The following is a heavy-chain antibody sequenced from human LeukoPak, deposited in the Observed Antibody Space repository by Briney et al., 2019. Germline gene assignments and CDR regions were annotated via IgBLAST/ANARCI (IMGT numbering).Heavy chain of an antibody. J-gene: IGHJ3*02. CDR1: GGSFSGYY. CDR2: IYYSGST. V-gene: IGHV4-59*01. D-gene: IGHD3-3*01. Sequence: SETLSLTCAVYGGSFSGYYWSWIRQPPGKGLEWIGYIYYSGSTNYNPSLKSRVTISVDTSKNQFSLKLSSVTAADTAVYYCARGWITDFWSGYQPNDAFDIWGQGTMVTVSS. CDR3: ARGWITDFWSGYQPNDAFDI.